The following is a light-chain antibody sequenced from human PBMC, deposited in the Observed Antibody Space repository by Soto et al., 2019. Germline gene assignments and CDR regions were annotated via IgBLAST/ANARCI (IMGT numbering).Light chain of an antibody. CDR1: QSISSW. J-gene: IGKJ5*01. CDR2: KAS. Sequence: DIRMTQSPSTLSASVGDRVTITCRASQSISSWLAWYQQKPGKAPKLLIYKASSLESGVPSRFSGSGSGTEFTLTISSLQPDYFSTYYCQQYNSYLITFGQGPRLEIK. CDR3: QQYNSYLIT. V-gene: IGKV1-5*03.